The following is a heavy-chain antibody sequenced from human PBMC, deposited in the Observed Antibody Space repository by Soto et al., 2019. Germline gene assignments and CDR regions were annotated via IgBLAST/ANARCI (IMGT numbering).Heavy chain of an antibody. Sequence: GGSLKISCKGSGYSFTSYWISWVRQMPGKGLEWMGRIEPSDSYTNYSPSFQGNVTISADKSISTAYLQWSSLKASDTAMYYCARPLRYNWNRARGMDVWGQGTTVTVSS. J-gene: IGHJ6*02. D-gene: IGHD1-20*01. CDR1: GYSFTSYW. V-gene: IGHV5-10-1*01. CDR3: ARPLRYNWNRARGMDV. CDR2: IEPSDSYT.